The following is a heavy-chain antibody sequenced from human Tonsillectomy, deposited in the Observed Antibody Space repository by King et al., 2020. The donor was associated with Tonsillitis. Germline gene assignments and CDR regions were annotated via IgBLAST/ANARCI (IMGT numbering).Heavy chain of an antibody. CDR1: GFTFSNYG. CDR3: AREGRYCTSTSCYPGGMDV. J-gene: IGHJ6*02. Sequence: VQLVESGGGVVQPGRSLRLSCAASGFTFSNYGMHWVRQAPGKGLEWVALIWHDGSNKHSADSVKGRLTISRDNSKNTLYLQMNSLRSEDTAVYYCAREGRYCTSTSCYPGGMDVWGQGTTVTVSS. V-gene: IGHV3-33*01. D-gene: IGHD2-2*01. CDR2: IWHDGSNK.